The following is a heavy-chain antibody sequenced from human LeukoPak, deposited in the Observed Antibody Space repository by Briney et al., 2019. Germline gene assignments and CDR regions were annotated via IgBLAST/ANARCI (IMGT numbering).Heavy chain of an antibody. V-gene: IGHV3-21*01. CDR3: ARSRTTVTTSFDY. CDR2: INSNSCYK. D-gene: IGHD4-17*01. Sequence: GGTLRLSRVASGFTYSRYSMNGVRPAPGKGLAGVSSINSNSCYKYYADSVEGPFTNSRNNAKNSLYLQMNSLRAEDTAVYYCARSRTTVTTSFDYWGQGTLVTVSS. J-gene: IGHJ4*02. CDR1: GFTYSRYS.